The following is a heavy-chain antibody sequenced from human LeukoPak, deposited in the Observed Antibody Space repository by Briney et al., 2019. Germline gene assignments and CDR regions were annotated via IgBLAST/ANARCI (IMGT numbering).Heavy chain of an antibody. V-gene: IGHV4-34*01. CDR3: ARVPTVTTYYLDY. CDR1: GGSFCGYY. J-gene: IGHJ4*02. CDR2: INHSGST. D-gene: IGHD4-17*01. Sequence: PSETLSLTCAVYGGSFCGYYWSWIRQPPGKGREWIGEINHSGSTNYNPSLKSRVTMSVDTSKNQFSLKLTSVTAADTAVYYCARVPTVTTYYLDYWGQGTLVTVSS.